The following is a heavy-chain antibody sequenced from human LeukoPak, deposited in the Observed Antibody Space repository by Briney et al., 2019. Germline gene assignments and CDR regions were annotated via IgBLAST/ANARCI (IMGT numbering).Heavy chain of an antibody. Sequence: ASVKVSCKASGYTFTGYYMHWVRQAPGQGLEWMGWINPNSGGTNYAQKFQGRVTMTRDTSISTAYMELSSLRSEDTAVYYCATDGYSSGWYRTLYFDYWGQGTLVTVSS. CDR1: GYTFTGYY. J-gene: IGHJ4*02. V-gene: IGHV1-2*02. D-gene: IGHD6-19*01. CDR3: ATDGYSSGWYRTLYFDY. CDR2: INPNSGGT.